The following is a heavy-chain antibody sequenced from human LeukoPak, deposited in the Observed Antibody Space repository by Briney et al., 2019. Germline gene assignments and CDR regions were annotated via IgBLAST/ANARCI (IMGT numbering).Heavy chain of an antibody. V-gene: IGHV4-59*08. CDR2: IFHSGST. Sequence: SETLSLTCTVSGGSINNYYWGWLRQPPGKGLEWIGYIFHSGSTDYNPSLKSRVTISVDTSKNQFSLKLRSVTAADTAVYYCARRGDYTSGYYPFWGQGTLVTVSS. D-gene: IGHD3-3*01. CDR3: ARRGDYTSGYYPF. CDR1: GGSINNYY. J-gene: IGHJ4*02.